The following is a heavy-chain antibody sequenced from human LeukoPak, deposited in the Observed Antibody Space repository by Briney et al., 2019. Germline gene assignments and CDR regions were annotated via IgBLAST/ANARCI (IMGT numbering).Heavy chain of an antibody. Sequence: ASVTVSCKTSGCTFTGCYMHWVREAPGQGLEWMGWINPNSGGTNYAQKFQGRVTMTRDTSISTAYMELSRLSSDDTAVYYCARGEHSSSSVGGYWGQGTLVTVSS. J-gene: IGHJ4*02. V-gene: IGHV1-2*02. CDR1: GCTFTGCY. CDR3: ARGEHSSSSVGGY. D-gene: IGHD6-6*01. CDR2: INPNSGGT.